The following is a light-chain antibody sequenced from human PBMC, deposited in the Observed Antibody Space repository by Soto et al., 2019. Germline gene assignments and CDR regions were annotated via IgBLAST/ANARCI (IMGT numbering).Light chain of an antibody. Sequence: EKVMTQSPATRSVSPGERANVSGRASESVSRNLAWYQQKPGQAPRLLIYGASARATGVPARFSGSGSGTDFTLTISSLQSEDFAVYFCQQSNNWPLTFGQVTNVDIK. CDR3: QQSNNWPLT. J-gene: IGKJ1*01. CDR1: ESVSRN. V-gene: IGKV3-15*01. CDR2: GAS.